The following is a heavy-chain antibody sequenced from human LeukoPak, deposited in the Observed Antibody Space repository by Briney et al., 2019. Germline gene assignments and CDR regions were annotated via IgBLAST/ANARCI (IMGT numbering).Heavy chain of an antibody. V-gene: IGHV4-4*02. CDR3: ARGATVTTRYYFDY. J-gene: IGHJ4*02. D-gene: IGHD4-17*01. CDR1: GGSISSSNW. Sequence: SETLSLTCAVSGGSISSSNWWSWVRQPPGKGLEWIGEIYHSGSTNYNPSLKSRVTISVDTSKNQFSLKLSSVTAADTAVYYCARGATVTTRYYFDYWGQGTLVTVSS. CDR2: IYHSGST.